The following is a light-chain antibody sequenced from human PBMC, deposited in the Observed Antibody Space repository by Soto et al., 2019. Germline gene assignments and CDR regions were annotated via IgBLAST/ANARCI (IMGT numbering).Light chain of an antibody. Sequence: EIVLTQSPGTLSLSPGERATLSCWASQSVSSNYLAWYQLKRGQAPRLLIYGASSRAPGIPDRFSGSGSGTDFTLTISRLEPEDFAVYYCQQYNNWPGITFGQGTRLEIK. CDR1: QSVSSNY. J-gene: IGKJ5*01. CDR2: GAS. V-gene: IGKV3-20*01. CDR3: QQYNNWPGIT.